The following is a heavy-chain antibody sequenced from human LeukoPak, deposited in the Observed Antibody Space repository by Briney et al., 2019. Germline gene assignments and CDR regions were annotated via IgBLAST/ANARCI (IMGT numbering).Heavy chain of an antibody. V-gene: IGHV1-2*02. CDR3: AKDSSSWSWTSPDDY. Sequence: GASVKVTCKASGYTFTGYYMHWVRQAPGQGLEWMGWINPNSGGTNYAQKFQGRVTMTRDTSISTAYMELSSLRSEDTAVYYCAKDSSSWSWTSPDDYWGQGTLVTVSS. J-gene: IGHJ4*02. CDR2: INPNSGGT. D-gene: IGHD6-13*01. CDR1: GYTFTGYY.